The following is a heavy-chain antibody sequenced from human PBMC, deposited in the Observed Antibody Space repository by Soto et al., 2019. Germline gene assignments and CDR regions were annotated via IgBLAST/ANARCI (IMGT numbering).Heavy chain of an antibody. V-gene: IGHV3-30*18. CDR1: GFTFSSYG. CDR3: AKSKALEWLLHYYYYYGMDV. CDR2: ISYDGSNK. J-gene: IGHJ6*02. Sequence: GGSLRLSCAASGFTFSSYGMHWVRQAPGKGLEWVAVISYDGSNKYYADSVKGRFTISRDNSKNTLYLQMNSLRAEDTAVYYCAKSKALEWLLHYYYYYGMDVWGQGTTVTVSS. D-gene: IGHD3-3*01.